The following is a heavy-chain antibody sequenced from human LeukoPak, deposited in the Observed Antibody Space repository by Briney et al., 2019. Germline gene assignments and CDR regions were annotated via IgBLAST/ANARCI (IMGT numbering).Heavy chain of an antibody. V-gene: IGHV1-18*01. J-gene: IGHJ3*02. CDR1: GYTFTSYG. CDR2: ISAYNGNT. Sequence: GASVTVSCKASGYTFTSYGISWVRQAPGQGLEWMGWISAYNGNTNYAQKLQGRVTMTTDTSTSTAYMELRSLRSDDTAVYYCARDRGCSSTSCYDYDAFDIWGQGTMVTVSS. CDR3: ARDRGCSSTSCYDYDAFDI. D-gene: IGHD2-2*01.